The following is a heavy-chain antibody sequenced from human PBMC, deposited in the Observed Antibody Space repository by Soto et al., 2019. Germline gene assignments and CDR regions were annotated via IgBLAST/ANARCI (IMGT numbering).Heavy chain of an antibody. J-gene: IGHJ4*02. CDR1: GFTFSGYA. V-gene: IGHV3-23*01. CDR3: AKDLEYYYDSSGYWSFDY. D-gene: IGHD3-22*01. CDR2: ISGSGGST. Sequence: GGSLRLSCAASGFTFSGYAMSWVRQSPGKGLEWVSAISGSGGSTYYADSVKGRFTISRDNSKNTLYLQMNSLRAEDTAVYYCAKDLEYYYDSSGYWSFDYWGQGTLVTVSS.